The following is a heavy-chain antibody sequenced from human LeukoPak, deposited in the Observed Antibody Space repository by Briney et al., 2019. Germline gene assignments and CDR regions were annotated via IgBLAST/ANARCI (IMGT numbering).Heavy chain of an antibody. V-gene: IGHV3-23*01. Sequence: GGSLRLSCAASGFTFSSHAMSWVRQAPGKGLEWVSSISGSGNSTYYADSVKGRFTISRDNSKNTLYLQMNSLRAEDTAVYYCAKTAYYYGSNKNWFDPWGQGTLVTVSS. CDR1: GFTFSSHA. J-gene: IGHJ5*02. D-gene: IGHD3-10*01. CDR3: AKTAYYYGSNKNWFDP. CDR2: ISGSGNST.